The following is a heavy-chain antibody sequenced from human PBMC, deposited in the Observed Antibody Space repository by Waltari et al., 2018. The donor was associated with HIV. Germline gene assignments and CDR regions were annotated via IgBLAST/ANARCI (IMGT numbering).Heavy chain of an antibody. V-gene: IGHV1-69*04. D-gene: IGHD2-2*01. CDR3: AVSGGPNCSSTSCYFRWFDP. J-gene: IGHJ5*02. Sequence: QVQLVQSGAEVKKPGSSVKVSCKASGGTFSSYAISWVRQAPGQGLEWMGRYIPILGIANSAQKFHGRVTITADKSTSTAYMELSSPRSEDTAVYYCAVSGGPNCSSTSCYFRWFDPWGQGTLVTVSS. CDR2: YIPILGIA. CDR1: GGTFSSYA.